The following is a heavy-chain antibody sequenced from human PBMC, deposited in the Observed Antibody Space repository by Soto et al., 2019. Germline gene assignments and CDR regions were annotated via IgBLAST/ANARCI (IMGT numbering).Heavy chain of an antibody. V-gene: IGHV3-64D*06. Sequence: GGSLRLSCSASGLTFSSYAMHWVRQAPGKGLEYVSSISTNGVSTHYADSVKGRFTISRDNSKNTQYLQMSSLRADDTAVYYCVKGEYYYDSSGYYPFDYWGQGT. CDR2: ISTNGVST. J-gene: IGHJ4*02. CDR3: VKGEYYYDSSGYYPFDY. D-gene: IGHD3-22*01. CDR1: GLTFSSYA.